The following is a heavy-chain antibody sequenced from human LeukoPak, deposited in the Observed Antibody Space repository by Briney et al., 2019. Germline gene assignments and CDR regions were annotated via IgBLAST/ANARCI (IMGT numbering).Heavy chain of an antibody. J-gene: IGHJ4*02. V-gene: IGHV3-48*04. CDR3: ASSSWVLYFDY. CDR2: ISSSSSTI. D-gene: IGHD2-15*01. Sequence: GGSLRLSCAASGFTFSSYSMNWVRQAPGKGLEWVSYISSSSSTIYYADSVKGRFTISRDNAKNSLYLQMNSLRAEDTAVYYCASSSWVLYFDYWGRGTLVTVSS. CDR1: GFTFSSYS.